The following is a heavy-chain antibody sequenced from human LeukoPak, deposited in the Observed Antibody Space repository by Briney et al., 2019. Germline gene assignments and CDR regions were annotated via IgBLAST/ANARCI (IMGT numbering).Heavy chain of an antibody. CDR2: INPNSGGT. Sequence: ASVKVSCKASGYTFTGYYMHWVRQAPGQGLEWMGWINPNSGGTNYAQKFQGRVTMTRDTSISTAYMELSRLRSDDTAVYYCAREEEDYDFWSGYPYWYFDLWGRGTLVTVSS. CDR3: AREEEDYDFWSGYPYWYFDL. D-gene: IGHD3-3*01. J-gene: IGHJ2*01. CDR1: GYTFTGYY. V-gene: IGHV1-2*02.